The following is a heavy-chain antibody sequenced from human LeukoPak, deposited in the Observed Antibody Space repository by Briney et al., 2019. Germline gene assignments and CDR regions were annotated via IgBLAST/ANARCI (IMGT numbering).Heavy chain of an antibody. V-gene: IGHV3-23*01. CDR2: ISGSGGST. Sequence: LSGGSLRLSCAASGFTFNSYAMSWVRQAPGKGLEWVSAISGSGGSTYYADSVKGRFTISRDNSKNTLYLQMNSLRAEDTAVYYCAKDRLVVVVAATSWFDPWGQGTLVTVSS. CDR3: AKDRLVVVVAATSWFDP. J-gene: IGHJ5*02. CDR1: GFTFNSYA. D-gene: IGHD2-15*01.